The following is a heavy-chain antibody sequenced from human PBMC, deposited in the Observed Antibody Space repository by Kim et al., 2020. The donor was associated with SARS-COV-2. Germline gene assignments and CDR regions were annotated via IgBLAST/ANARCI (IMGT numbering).Heavy chain of an antibody. V-gene: IGHV4-61*08. CDR1: GGSVSAADYF. D-gene: IGHD3-10*01. J-gene: IGHJ4*02. Sequence: SQTLSLTCTVSGGSVSAADYFWTWIRQPPGKGLEWIGYASNSGTFSYHFSLKSRVTVSVDTPKNQFSLKLTYTTAADTAVYYCAAQKFASGRYLNRLESWGQGTHVTVS. CDR2: ASNSGTF. CDR3: AAQKFASGRYLNRLES.